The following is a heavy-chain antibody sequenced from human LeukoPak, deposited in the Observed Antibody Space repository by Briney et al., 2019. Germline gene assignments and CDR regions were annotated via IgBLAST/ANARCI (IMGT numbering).Heavy chain of an antibody. D-gene: IGHD2/OR15-2a*01. V-gene: IGHV4-39*07. J-gene: IGHJ3*02. CDR3: ESLTTAEAFDI. CDR2: IYYSGST. CDR1: GGSISSSSYY. Sequence: SETLSLTSTVSGGSISSSSYYWGWIRQPPGKGLEWIGTIYYSGSTYYNPSLKSRVTISVDTSKNQFSLKLSSVTAADTAVYYCESLTTAEAFDIWGQGTMVTVSS.